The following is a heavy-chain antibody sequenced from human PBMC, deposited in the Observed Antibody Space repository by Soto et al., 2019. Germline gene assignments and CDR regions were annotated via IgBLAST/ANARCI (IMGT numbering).Heavy chain of an antibody. Sequence: GGSLRLSCAASGFIFSDYSMAWVRQTPEKGLEWVSGMSISGEKTFYADSVNGRFTVSRDSSKNTVYLQMNSLRVEDTAVYYCARWSGYGDLWGQGTLVTVSS. CDR2: MSISGEKT. J-gene: IGHJ4*02. V-gene: IGHV3-23*01. CDR3: ARWSGYGDL. D-gene: IGHD5-12*01. CDR1: GFIFSDYS.